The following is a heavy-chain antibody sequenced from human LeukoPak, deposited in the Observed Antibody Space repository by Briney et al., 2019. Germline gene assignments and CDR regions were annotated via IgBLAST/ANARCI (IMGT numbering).Heavy chain of an antibody. CDR1: GYTFTSYG. CDR3: ARRFNSGSYEDAFDI. J-gene: IGHJ3*02. CDR2: ISAYNGNT. Sequence: ASVTVSCKASGYTFTSYGISWVRQAPGKGLEWMGWISAYNGNTNYAQKLQGRVTMTTDTSTSTAYMELRSLRSDDTAVYYCARRFNSGSYEDAFDIWGQGTMVTVSS. V-gene: IGHV1-18*01. D-gene: IGHD1-26*01.